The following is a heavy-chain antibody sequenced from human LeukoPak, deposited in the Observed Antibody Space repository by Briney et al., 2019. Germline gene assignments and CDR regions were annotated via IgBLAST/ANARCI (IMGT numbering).Heavy chain of an antibody. CDR2: ISGSGGST. CDR3: ARGDQWLFQYYFDY. V-gene: IGHV3-23*01. CDR1: GFTFSSYA. Sequence: GGSLRLSCAASGFTFSSYAMSWVRQAPGKGLEWVSAISGSGGSTYYADSVKGRFTISRDNSKNTLYLQMNSLRAEDTAVYYCARGDQWLFQYYFDYWGQGTLVTVSS. J-gene: IGHJ4*02. D-gene: IGHD3-22*01.